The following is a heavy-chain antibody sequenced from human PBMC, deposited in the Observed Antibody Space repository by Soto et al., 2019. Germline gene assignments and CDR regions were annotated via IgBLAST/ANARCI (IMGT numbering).Heavy chain of an antibody. CDR2: INPNSGGT. CDR3: ARPRSRRDGYNSPHEAFDI. CDR1: GYTFTGYY. J-gene: IGHJ3*02. Sequence: GASVKVSCKASGYTFTGYYMHWVRQAPGQGLEWMGWINPNSGGTNYAQKFQGRVTMTRDTSISTAYMELSRLRSDDTAVYYCARPRSRRDGYNSPHEAFDIWGQGTMVTV. V-gene: IGHV1-2*02. D-gene: IGHD5-12*01.